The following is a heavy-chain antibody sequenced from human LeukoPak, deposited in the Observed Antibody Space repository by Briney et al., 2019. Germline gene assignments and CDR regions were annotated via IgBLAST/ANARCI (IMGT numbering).Heavy chain of an antibody. Sequence: PSETLSLTCTVSGGSISSYYWSWIRQPPGKGLEWIGYIYYSGSTNYNPSLKSRVTISVDTSKNQFSLKLSSVTAADTAVYYCARLVPAAMEVDYWGQGTLVTVSS. J-gene: IGHJ4*02. CDR1: GGSISSYY. CDR3: ARLVPAAMEVDY. V-gene: IGHV4-59*12. CDR2: IYYSGST. D-gene: IGHD2-2*01.